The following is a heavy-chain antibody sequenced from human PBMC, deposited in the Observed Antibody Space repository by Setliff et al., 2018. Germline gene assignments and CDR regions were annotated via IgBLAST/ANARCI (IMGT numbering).Heavy chain of an antibody. Sequence: GASVKVSCKASGYTFTNYGVTWVRQAPGQGLEWMGWIGAYNGNTYNAHKFQGRVTMTSDTSTSTAYMELRSLRSDDTAVYYCASSAMIVVVIGYNWFDPWGQGTLVTVSS. CDR1: GYTFTNYG. CDR3: ASSAMIVVVIGYNWFDP. D-gene: IGHD3-22*01. CDR2: IGAYNGNT. J-gene: IGHJ5*02. V-gene: IGHV1-18*01.